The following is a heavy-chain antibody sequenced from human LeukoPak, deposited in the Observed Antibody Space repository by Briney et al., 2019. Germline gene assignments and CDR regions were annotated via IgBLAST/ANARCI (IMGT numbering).Heavy chain of an antibody. CDR1: GFTFSDYA. J-gene: IGHJ4*02. CDR3: AREYSDATSHLDY. V-gene: IGHV3-23*01. D-gene: IGHD3-22*01. Sequence: GGSLRLSCTASGFTFSDYAMSWVRQPPGEGLEWVSSVSDNGGGTYYADSVKGRFTISRDNSKNTVFLQMNSLRADDTAIFYCAREYSDATSHLDYWGQGTLVTVSS. CDR2: VSDNGGGT.